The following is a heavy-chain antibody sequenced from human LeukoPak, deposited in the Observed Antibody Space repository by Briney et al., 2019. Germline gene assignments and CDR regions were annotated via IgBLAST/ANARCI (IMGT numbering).Heavy chain of an antibody. CDR3: ASRYCTNGVCYYYYMDV. V-gene: IGHV4-39*01. CDR1: GGSISSSSYY. D-gene: IGHD2-8*01. Sequence: SETLSLTCTVSGGSISSSSYYWGWIRQPPGKGLEWIGSLYYTGSTYYNPSLKSRVTISVDTSKNQFSLKLSSVIAADTAVYYCASRYCTNGVCYYYYMDVWGKGTTVTVSS. CDR2: LYYTGST. J-gene: IGHJ6*03.